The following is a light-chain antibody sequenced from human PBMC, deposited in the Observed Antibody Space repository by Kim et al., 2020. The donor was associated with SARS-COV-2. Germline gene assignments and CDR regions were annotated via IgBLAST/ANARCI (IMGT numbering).Light chain of an antibody. Sequence: DIVMTQSPLSLPVTPGEPASISCRSSQSLLHSNGYNYLDWYLQKPGHAPQLLIYLGSNRASGVPDRFSGSGSGTDFTLKISRVEAEDVGVYYCMQALQTPVTFVGGTKVDIK. V-gene: IGKV2-28*01. CDR2: LGS. CDR1: QSLLHSNGYNY. J-gene: IGKJ4*01. CDR3: MQALQTPVT.